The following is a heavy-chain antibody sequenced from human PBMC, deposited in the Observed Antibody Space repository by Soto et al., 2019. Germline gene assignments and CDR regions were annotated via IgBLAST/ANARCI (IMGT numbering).Heavy chain of an antibody. CDR3: ARGDRGGSGSPASYYYSGLDV. D-gene: IGHD3-10*01. V-gene: IGHV3-23*01. J-gene: IGHJ6*02. CDR1: GVTFSSYA. Sequence: DVQLLESGGDLVQPGGSLRLSCADSGVTFSSYAMSWVRQAPGKGLEWVSSVSAGGDMTYYSDSVKGRFTISRDNSNNALFLQMNSLRAADTALHYCARGDRGGSGSPASYYYSGLDVWGQGTTVTVSS. CDR2: VSAGGDMT.